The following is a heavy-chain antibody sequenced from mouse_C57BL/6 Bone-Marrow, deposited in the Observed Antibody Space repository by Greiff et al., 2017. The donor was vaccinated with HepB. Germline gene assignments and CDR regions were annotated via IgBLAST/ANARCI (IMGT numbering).Heavy chain of an antibody. CDR2: ISYDGSN. Sequence: EVKLQESGPGLVKPSQSLSLTCSVTGYSITSGYYWNWIRQFPGNKLEWMGYISYDGSNNYNPSLKNRISITRDTSKNQFFLKLNSVTTEDTATYYCARTMGDYGSYWYFDVWGTGTTVTVSS. D-gene: IGHD2-4*01. CDR1: GYSITSGYY. J-gene: IGHJ1*03. V-gene: IGHV3-6*01. CDR3: ARTMGDYGSYWYFDV.